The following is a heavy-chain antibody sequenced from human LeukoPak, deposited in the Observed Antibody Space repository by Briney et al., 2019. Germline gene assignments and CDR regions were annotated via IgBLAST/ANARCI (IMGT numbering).Heavy chain of an antibody. Sequence: SETLSLTCAVYGGSFSGYYWSWIRQPPGKGLEWIGEINHSGSTNYNPSLKSRVTISVDTSKNQFSLKLSPVTAEDTAVYYCARVYSSGVPVRLREDAFDIWGQGTMVTVSS. CDR1: GGSFSGYY. CDR3: ARVYSSGVPVRLREDAFDI. D-gene: IGHD5-18*01. V-gene: IGHV4-34*01. CDR2: INHSGST. J-gene: IGHJ3*02.